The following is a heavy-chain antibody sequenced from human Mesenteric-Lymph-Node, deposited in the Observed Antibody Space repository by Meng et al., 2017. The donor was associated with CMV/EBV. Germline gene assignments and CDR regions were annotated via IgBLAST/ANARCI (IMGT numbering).Heavy chain of an antibody. CDR3: ARGGYYYDTGVPFDY. V-gene: IGHV1-69*10. D-gene: IGHD3-22*01. Sequence: SVKVSCKASGGTFSSYAISWVRQAPGQGLEWMGGIIPILGIANYAQKFQGRVTITADKSTSTAYMELSSLRSDDTAVYYCARGGYYYDTGVPFDYWGQGTLVTVSS. CDR2: IIPILGIA. CDR1: GGTFSSYA. J-gene: IGHJ4*02.